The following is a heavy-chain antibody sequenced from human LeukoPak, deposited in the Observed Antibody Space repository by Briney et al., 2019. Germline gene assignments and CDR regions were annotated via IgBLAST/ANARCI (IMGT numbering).Heavy chain of an antibody. V-gene: IGHV1-8*01. CDR3: ARGPGKSSSWVYYYYYMDV. J-gene: IGHJ6*03. CDR2: MNPNSGNT. CDR1: GYTFTSYD. D-gene: IGHD6-13*01. Sequence: GASVTVSFKASGYTFTSYDINWVRQATGQGLEWMGWMNPNSGNTGYAQKFQCRLTMTRNTSISTAYMELSGLRSEDTAVYYCARGPGKSSSWVYYYYYMDVWGKGTTVTVSS.